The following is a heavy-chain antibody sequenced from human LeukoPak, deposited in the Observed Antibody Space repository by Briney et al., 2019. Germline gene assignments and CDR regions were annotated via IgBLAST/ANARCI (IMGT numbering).Heavy chain of an antibody. J-gene: IGHJ4*02. CDR1: VFTLSTYL. V-gene: IGHV3-74*01. CDR2: INSDGSST. D-gene: IGHD4-17*01. CDR3: GGGKGTVKDY. Sequence: PGGSLRLSCVASVFTLSTYLMNWVRQAPGKGLVWVSRINSDGSSTSYADSVKGRFTISRDNAKNTLYLQMNSLRAEDTAVYYCGGGKGTVKDYWGQGTLVTVSS.